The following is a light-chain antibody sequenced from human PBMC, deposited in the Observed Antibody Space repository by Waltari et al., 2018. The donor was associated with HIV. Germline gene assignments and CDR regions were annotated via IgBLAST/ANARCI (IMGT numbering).Light chain of an antibody. CDR1: QTVFSGSNNKNY. V-gene: IGKV4-1*01. J-gene: IGKJ4*01. CDR3: QQYYSTPPSLT. CDR2: WAS. Sequence: SLAVSLGERATINCKSSQTVFSGSNNKNYLAWYQQRPGQPPKLLIYWASTRESGVPDRFNGSGSGTDFTLTISSLQAEDVAVYYCQQYYSTPPSLTFGGGTKVEIK.